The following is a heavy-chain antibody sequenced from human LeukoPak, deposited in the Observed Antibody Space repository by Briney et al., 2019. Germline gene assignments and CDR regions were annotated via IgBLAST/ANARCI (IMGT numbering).Heavy chain of an antibody. D-gene: IGHD2-2*01. CDR3: AKRPDCSTTNCFRFEC. V-gene: IGHV3-23*01. CDR1: GFTFSTYA. CDR2: ISGDGGST. Sequence: GGSLRLSCAASGFTFSTYAMSWVRQAPGQGLGWVSSISGDGGSTYYAESVKGRFTISRDNSKNTLYLQMNSLRAEDTAVYYCAKRPDCSTTNCFRFECWGQGTLVTVSS. J-gene: IGHJ4*02.